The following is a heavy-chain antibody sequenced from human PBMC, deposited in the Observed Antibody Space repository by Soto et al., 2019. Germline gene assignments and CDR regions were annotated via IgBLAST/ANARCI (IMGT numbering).Heavy chain of an antibody. CDR2: IWYDGSNK. D-gene: IGHD6-6*01. CDR1: GFTFSSYG. J-gene: IGHJ4*02. Sequence: PGGSLRLSCAASGFTFSSYGMHWVRQAPGKGLEWVAVIWYDGSNKYYADSVKGRFTISRDNSKNTLYLQMNSLRAEDTAVYYCAREERIAARPLHYWGQGXLVTVYS. CDR3: AREERIAARPLHY. V-gene: IGHV3-33*01.